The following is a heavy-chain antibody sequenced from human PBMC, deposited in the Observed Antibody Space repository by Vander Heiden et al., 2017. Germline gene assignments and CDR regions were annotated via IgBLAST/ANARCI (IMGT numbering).Heavy chain of an antibody. D-gene: IGHD5-18*01. CDR2: IDSTSSYI. J-gene: IGHJ4*02. Sequence: EVPLLESGGGLVTPGGSLRLSCAASGFTFNSYSMNWVRQAPGRGLEWVSSIDSTSSYIFYADSVRGRFTISRDNAKNSLYLQMNSLRVEDTAVYYCASRYSYGFLYWGQGTLVTVSS. V-gene: IGHV3-21*01. CDR3: ASRYSYGFLY. CDR1: GFTFNSYS.